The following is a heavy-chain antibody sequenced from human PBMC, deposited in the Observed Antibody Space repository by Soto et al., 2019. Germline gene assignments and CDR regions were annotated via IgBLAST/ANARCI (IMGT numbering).Heavy chain of an antibody. V-gene: IGHV1-69*05. J-gene: IGHJ4*01. CDR1: GGTFSSYA. CDR2: IIPIFGTA. D-gene: IGHD6-13*01. Sequence: QVQLVQSGAEVKKPGSSVKVSCKASGGTFSSYAISWVRQAPGQGLEWMGGIIPIFGTANYAQKFQGRVTITPDESKSTVYNDLSNLGAEDTAVYYLPRRKFQGAAGMKPTVESHIDYWGQGTLVTVSS. CDR3: PRRKFQGAAGMKPTVESHIDY.